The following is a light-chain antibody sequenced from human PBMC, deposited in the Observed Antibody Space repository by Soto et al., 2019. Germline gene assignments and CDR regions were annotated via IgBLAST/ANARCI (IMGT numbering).Light chain of an antibody. CDR1: NIGSKS. V-gene: IGLV3-21*02. CDR3: LVWDSSSDHYV. J-gene: IGLJ1*01. Sequence: SYELTQPPSVSVAPGQTARITCGGINIGSKSVHWYQQKPGQAPVLLVYDDSDRPSGIPERFSGSNSGNTATLTISRVEAGDEADYYCLVWDSSSDHYVFGTGTKVTVL. CDR2: DDS.